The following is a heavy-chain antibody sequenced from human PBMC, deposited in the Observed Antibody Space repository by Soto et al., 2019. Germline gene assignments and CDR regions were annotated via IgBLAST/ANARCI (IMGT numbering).Heavy chain of an antibody. J-gene: IGHJ4*02. CDR2: ISGSGGST. CDR3: AKDLRGQWLAYDY. CDR1: GFTFSSYA. D-gene: IGHD6-19*01. Sequence: EVQLLESGGGLVQPGGSLRLSCAASGFTFSSYAMSWVRQAPGKGLEWVSAISGSGGSTYYADSVKGRFTTSRDNSKNTLYLQMNSLRAEDTAVYYCAKDLRGQWLAYDYWGQGTLVTVSS. V-gene: IGHV3-23*01.